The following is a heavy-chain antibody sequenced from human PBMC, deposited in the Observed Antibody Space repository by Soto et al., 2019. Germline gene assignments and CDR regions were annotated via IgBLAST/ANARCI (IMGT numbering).Heavy chain of an antibody. CDR2: IIPVFGTA. J-gene: IGHJ6*02. CDR1: GGTFSRHA. D-gene: IGHD3-9*01. Sequence: GASVKVSCKTSGGTFSRHAISWVRQAPGQGVEWMGGIIPVFGTANYAQKFQGRVTITADESTSTAHMELSNLRSEDTAVYYCARDGIINIWPYYLGMDVWGQGTTVTVSS. CDR3: ARDGIINIWPYYLGMDV. V-gene: IGHV1-69*13.